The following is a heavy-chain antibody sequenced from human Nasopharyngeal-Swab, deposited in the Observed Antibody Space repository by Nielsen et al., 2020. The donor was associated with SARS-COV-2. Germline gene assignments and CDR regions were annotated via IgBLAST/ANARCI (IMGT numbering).Heavy chain of an antibody. J-gene: IGHJ4*02. CDR1: GFTFSNYA. CDR2: ISASGEST. CDR3: ARRGAEY. V-gene: IGHV3-23*01. D-gene: IGHD3-10*01. Sequence: GESLKISCAASGFTFSNYAMTWVRQAPGKGLEWVSTISASGESTFYGDSVKGRFTISRDNSKKTLSLQMNSLRAEDTAIYYCARRGAEYWGQGTLVTVSS.